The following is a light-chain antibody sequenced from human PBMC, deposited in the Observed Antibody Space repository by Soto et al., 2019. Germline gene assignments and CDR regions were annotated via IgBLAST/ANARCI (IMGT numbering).Light chain of an antibody. CDR1: QGISSY. J-gene: IGKJ4*01. Sequence: DIQLTQSPSFLSASVGARVTITCRASQGISSYLAWYQQKPGKAPKLLIYAASTLQSGVPSSFSGSGSGTEFTLTISSLQPEDFATYYCQQLNSYPLTFGGGTKVDIK. V-gene: IGKV1-9*01. CDR3: QQLNSYPLT. CDR2: AAS.